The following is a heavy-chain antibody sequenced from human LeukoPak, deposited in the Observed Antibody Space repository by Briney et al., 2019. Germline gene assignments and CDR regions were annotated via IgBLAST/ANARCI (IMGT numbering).Heavy chain of an antibody. D-gene: IGHD2-21*02. CDR2: IDIA. J-gene: IGHJ4*02. V-gene: IGHV1-69*02. CDR1: LGTFTPYT. Sequence: SVNVSCKGSLGTFTPYTITWVRQAPGQGLEWMGRIDIANYAQKFQDRVTITADKSTTTAYMELSSLRSEDTAIYYCGSGPTHYCRMDSYSDYFDYWGQGTLVTVSS. CDR3: GSGPTHYCRMDSYSDYFDY.